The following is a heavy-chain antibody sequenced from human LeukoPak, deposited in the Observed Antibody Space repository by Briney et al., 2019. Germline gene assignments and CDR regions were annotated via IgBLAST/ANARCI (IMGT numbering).Heavy chain of an antibody. D-gene: IGHD3-22*01. CDR2: IYDSGST. J-gene: IGHJ3*02. CDR1: GGSINSYY. Sequence: PSETLSLTCTVSGGSINSYYWSWIRQPPGKGLEWIGYIYDSGSTNYNPSLKSRVTISVDTSNNQFSLKLSSVTAADTAVYYCACLTTADAFDIWGQGTVVTVSS. CDR3: ACLTTADAFDI. V-gene: IGHV4-59*01.